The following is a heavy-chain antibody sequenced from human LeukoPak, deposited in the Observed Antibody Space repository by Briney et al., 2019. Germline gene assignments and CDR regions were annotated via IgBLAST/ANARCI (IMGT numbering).Heavy chain of an antibody. CDR1: GGSMSPYH. J-gene: IGHJ4*02. Sequence: PSETLSLTCTVSGGSMSPYHWGWIRQPPGKGLEWTGYIYYSGSTYYNPSLKSRVTISVDTSKNQFSLKLSSVTAADTAVYYCARVRASNLRYFDWLSVEPFGYWGQGTLVTVSS. CDR3: ARVRASNLRYFDWLSVEPFGY. CDR2: IYYSGST. D-gene: IGHD3-9*01. V-gene: IGHV4-59*08.